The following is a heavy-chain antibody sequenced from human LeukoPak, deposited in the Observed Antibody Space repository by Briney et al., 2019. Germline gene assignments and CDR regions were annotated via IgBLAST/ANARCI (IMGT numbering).Heavy chain of an antibody. CDR2: INWNGGST. CDR3: ARSDGYNPPFDY. CDR1: GFTFDDYG. V-gene: IGHV3-20*04. D-gene: IGHD5-24*01. Sequence: GGSLRLSCAASGFTFDDYGMSWVRQAPGKGLEWVSGINWNGGSTGYADSVKGRFTIARDNAKNSLYLQMNSLRAEDTALYYCARSDGYNPPFDYWGQGTLVTVSS. J-gene: IGHJ4*02.